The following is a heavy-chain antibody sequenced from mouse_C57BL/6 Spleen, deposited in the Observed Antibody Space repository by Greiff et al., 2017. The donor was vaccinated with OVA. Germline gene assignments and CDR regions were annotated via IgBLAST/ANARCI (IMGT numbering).Heavy chain of an antibody. CDR3: ARNWADAMDY. D-gene: IGHD4-1*01. V-gene: IGHV1-82*01. CDR2: IYPGDGDT. J-gene: IGHJ4*01. Sequence: VQLVESGPELVKPGASVKISCKASGYAFSSSWMNWVKQRPGKGLEWIGRIYPGDGDTNYNGKFKGKATLTADKSSSTAYMQLSSLTSEDSAVYFCARNWADAMDYWGQGTSVTVSS. CDR1: GYAFSSSW.